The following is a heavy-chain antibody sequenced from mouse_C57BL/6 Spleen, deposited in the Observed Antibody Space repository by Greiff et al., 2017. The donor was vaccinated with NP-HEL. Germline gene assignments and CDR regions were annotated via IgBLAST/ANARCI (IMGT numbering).Heavy chain of an antibody. D-gene: IGHD1-1*01. CDR1: GYSITSGYY. Sequence: EVKLMESGPGLVKPSQSLSLTCSVTGYSITSGYYWNWIRQFPGNKLEWMGYISYDGSNNYNPSLKNRISITRDTSKNQFFLKLNSVTTEDTATYYCAREGVIKTVPLYFEVWGTGTTVTVSS. CDR3: AREGVIKTVPLYFEV. J-gene: IGHJ1*03. V-gene: IGHV3-6*01. CDR2: ISYDGSN.